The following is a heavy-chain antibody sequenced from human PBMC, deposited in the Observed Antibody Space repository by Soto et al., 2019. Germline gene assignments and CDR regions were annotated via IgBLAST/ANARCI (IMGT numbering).Heavy chain of an antibody. CDR3: ARGWGYDSNDYYYAY. J-gene: IGHJ4*02. Sequence: QVQLVQSGAEVRKPGSSVKVSCNASGGTFSRHAISWVRQAPGQGLEWMGGIIPIFGTANHAQKFQGRATIIADESTSTVYMELSSMRSEDTAMYYCARGWGYDSNDYYYAYWGQGTLVIVSS. CDR1: GGTFSRHA. D-gene: IGHD3-22*01. CDR2: IIPIFGTA. V-gene: IGHV1-69*01.